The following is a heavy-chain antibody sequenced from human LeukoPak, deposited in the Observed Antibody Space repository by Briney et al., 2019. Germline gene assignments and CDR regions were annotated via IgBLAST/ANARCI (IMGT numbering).Heavy chain of an antibody. J-gene: IGHJ5*02. CDR1: GGSISSSSYY. D-gene: IGHD2-15*01. Sequence: SETLSLTCTVSGGSISSSSYYWGWIRQPPGKGLEWIGSIYYSGSTYYNPSLKSRVTISVDTSKNQFSLKLSSVTAADTAVYYCARTMVVAQTGVANWFDPWGQGTLVTVSS. CDR3: ARTMVVAQTGVANWFDP. CDR2: IYYSGST. V-gene: IGHV4-39*07.